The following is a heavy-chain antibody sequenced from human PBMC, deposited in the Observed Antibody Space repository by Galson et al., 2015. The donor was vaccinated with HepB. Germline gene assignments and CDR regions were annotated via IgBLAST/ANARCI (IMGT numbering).Heavy chain of an antibody. Sequence: SETLSLTCAVYGGSFSGYYWSWIRQPPGKGLEWIGEINHSGSTNYNPSLKSRVTISVDTSKNQFSLKLSSVTAADTAVYYCARNGGASSLPRSLRYFDWLLHYYYYGMDVWGQGTTVTVSS. D-gene: IGHD3-9*01. V-gene: IGHV4-34*01. CDR2: INHSGST. J-gene: IGHJ6*02. CDR3: ARNGGASSLPRSLRYFDWLLHYYYYGMDV. CDR1: GGSFSGYY.